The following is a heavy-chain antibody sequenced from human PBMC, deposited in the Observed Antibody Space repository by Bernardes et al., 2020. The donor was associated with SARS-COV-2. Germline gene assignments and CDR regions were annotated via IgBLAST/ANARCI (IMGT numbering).Heavy chain of an antibody. CDR1: AFILSNYW. Sequence: GSLSLASEASAFILSNYWMHWVRPVPGKGLVWVSRIGDGATTYAESVKGRFTISRDNSRNTLYLEMNSLRAEDTAVYYCSKNAKYSSSSMEVWGQGTTVTVS. D-gene: IGHD6-6*01. CDR2: IGDGAT. V-gene: IGHV3-74*01. J-gene: IGHJ6*02. CDR3: SKNAKYSSSSMEV.